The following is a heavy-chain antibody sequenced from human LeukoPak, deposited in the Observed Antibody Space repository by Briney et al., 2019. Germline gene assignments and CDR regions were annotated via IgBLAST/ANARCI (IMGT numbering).Heavy chain of an antibody. J-gene: IGHJ4*02. CDR3: ASSDIVTGTTYYFDY. CDR1: GGSISSYY. Sequence: PSETLSLTCSVSGGSISSYYRFWLRQPPGKGLEWIGSVFHSGNTNYNPSLKSRVTISVDTSKNQFSLKLSSVTAADTAVYYCASSDIVTGTTYYFDYWGQGTLITVSS. CDR2: VFHSGNT. V-gene: IGHV4-59*01. D-gene: IGHD1-14*01.